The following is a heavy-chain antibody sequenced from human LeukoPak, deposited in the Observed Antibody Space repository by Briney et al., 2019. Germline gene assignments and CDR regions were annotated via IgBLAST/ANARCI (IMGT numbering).Heavy chain of an antibody. CDR1: GFTFSEYY. CDR2: ISSSGRLM. J-gene: IGHJ6*02. V-gene: IGHV3-11*01. D-gene: IGHD1-14*01. Sequence: PGGSLRLSCAASGFTFSEYYINWIRQAPGKGLEWVSHISSSGRLMQCADSARGRFTITRDNAQNFMSLQMNNLKPEDTAVYYCARDTNNGLDVWGRGTTVTVS. CDR3: ARDTNNGLDV.